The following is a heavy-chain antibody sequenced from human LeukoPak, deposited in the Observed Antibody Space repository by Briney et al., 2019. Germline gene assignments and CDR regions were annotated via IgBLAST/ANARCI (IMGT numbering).Heavy chain of an antibody. J-gene: IGHJ6*04. Sequence: SETLSLTCAVSGGFISSSNWWSWVRQPPGKGLEWIGEIYHSGSTNYNPSLKSRVTISVDKSKNQFSLKLSSVTAADTAVYYCARVVRGRYYYYYGMDVWGKGTTVTVSS. CDR1: GGFISSSNW. CDR3: ARVVRGRYYYYYGMDV. CDR2: IYHSGST. V-gene: IGHV4-4*02. D-gene: IGHD3-10*01.